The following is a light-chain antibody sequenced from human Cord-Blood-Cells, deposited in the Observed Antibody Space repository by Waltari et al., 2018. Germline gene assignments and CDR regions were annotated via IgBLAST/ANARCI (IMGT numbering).Light chain of an antibody. Sequence: QSALTQPASVSGSHGPSITISCTGTSSDVGGYNLVSWYQQHPGKAPKLMIYEGSKRPSGVSNLFSGSKSGNTASLTISGLQAEDEADYYCCSYAGSSNWVFGGGTKLTVL. CDR1: SSDVGGYNL. CDR3: CSYAGSSNWV. J-gene: IGLJ3*02. V-gene: IGLV2-23*01. CDR2: EGS.